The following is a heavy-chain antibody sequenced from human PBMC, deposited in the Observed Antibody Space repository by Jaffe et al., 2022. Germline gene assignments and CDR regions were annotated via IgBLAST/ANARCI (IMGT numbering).Heavy chain of an antibody. CDR1: GLSVSDNF. D-gene: IGHD3-9*01. Sequence: EVQMVESGGGLVQPGGSLRLSCAASGLSVSDNFMNWVRQSPGRGLEWVSHIFTGGETFYADSVKGRFTISRQSSNNTLFLQMNSLRLEDTGVYYCARVVYSILTGNSRSYYYYMDVWGRGTTVTVSS. CDR3: ARVVYSILTGNSRSYYYYMDV. V-gene: IGHV3-53*04. CDR2: IFTGGET. J-gene: IGHJ6*03.